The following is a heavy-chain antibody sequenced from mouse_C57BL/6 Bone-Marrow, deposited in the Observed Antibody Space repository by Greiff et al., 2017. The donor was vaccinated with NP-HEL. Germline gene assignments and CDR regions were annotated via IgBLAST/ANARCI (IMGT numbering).Heavy chain of an antibody. CDR2: IDPSDSYT. CDR1: GYTFTSYW. Sequence: QVQLQQPGAELVKPGASVKLSCKASGYTFTSYWMQWVKQRPGQGLEWIGEIDPSDSYTNYNQKFKGKATLTVDTSSSTAYMQLSSLTSEDSAVYYCARDYGSSYELDYWGQGTSVTVSS. V-gene: IGHV1-50*01. D-gene: IGHD1-1*01. CDR3: ARDYGSSYELDY. J-gene: IGHJ4*01.